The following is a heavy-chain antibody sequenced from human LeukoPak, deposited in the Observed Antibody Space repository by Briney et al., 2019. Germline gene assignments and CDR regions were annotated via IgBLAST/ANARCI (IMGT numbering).Heavy chain of an antibody. CDR1: GFTFSSYA. J-gene: IGHJ4*02. CDR3: ARLSGSGLDY. V-gene: IGHV3-64*01. D-gene: IGHD2-15*01. CDR2: ISSNGGST. Sequence: PGGSLRLSCAASGFTFSSYAMHWVRQAPGKGLEYVSAISSNGGSTYYANSVKGRFTISRDNSKNTLYLQMGSLRAEDMAVYYCARLSGSGLDYWGQGTLVTVSS.